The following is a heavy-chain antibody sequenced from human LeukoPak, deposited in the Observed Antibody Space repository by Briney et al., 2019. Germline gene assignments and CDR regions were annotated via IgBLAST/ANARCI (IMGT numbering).Heavy chain of an antibody. CDR3: AKDHSSGFPGVTPWFDY. CDR2: ISWNSGSI. D-gene: IGHD6-19*01. Sequence: PGRSLRLSCAASGFTFDDYAVHWVRQAPGKGLEWVSGISWNSGSIGYADSVKGRFTISRDNAKNSLYLQMNSLRAEDTALYYCAKDHSSGFPGVTPWFDYWGQGSLVTVSS. V-gene: IGHV3-9*01. J-gene: IGHJ4*02. CDR1: GFTFDDYA.